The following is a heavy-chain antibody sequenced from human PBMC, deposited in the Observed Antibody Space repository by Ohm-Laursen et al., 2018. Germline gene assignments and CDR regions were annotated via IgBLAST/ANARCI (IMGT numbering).Heavy chain of an antibody. CDR2: ISNDGSNK. J-gene: IGHJ6*02. V-gene: IGHV3-30*18. Sequence: SLRLSCAASGFIFSSFGMHWVRQAPGKGLEWVALISNDGSNKYYADSVKGRFTTSRDNSKNTVYLQMSSLRAEDTAVYHCAKDRGYSYGPNYYYYGMDVWGQGTTVTVSS. CDR3: AKDRGYSYGPNYYYYGMDV. D-gene: IGHD5-18*01. CDR1: GFIFSSFG.